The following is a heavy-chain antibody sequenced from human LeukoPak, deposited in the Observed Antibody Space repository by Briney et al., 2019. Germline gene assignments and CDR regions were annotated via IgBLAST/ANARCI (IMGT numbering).Heavy chain of an antibody. D-gene: IGHD2-8*02. V-gene: IGHV3-66*01. CDR1: TLSVGGSF. CDR3: ARGLGTNYGGYCTGGGCPVY. Sequence: GGSLRLSCVDSTLSVGGSFVSWVRQAPGKGLEWVSVIYSGGSVYSADSVKGRFTISRDYSDNTVYLQMNSLRVEDTAVYYCARGLGTNYGGYCTGGGCPVYWGQGTLVTVSS. J-gene: IGHJ4*02. CDR2: IYSGGSV.